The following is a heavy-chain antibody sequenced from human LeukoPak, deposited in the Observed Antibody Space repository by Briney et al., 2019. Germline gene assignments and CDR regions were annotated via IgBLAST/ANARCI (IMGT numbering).Heavy chain of an antibody. CDR1: GYTFTSYG. CDR3: ARELVGATTRGYFDY. D-gene: IGHD1-26*01. Sequence: ASVSVSCKASGYTFTSYGISWVRQAPGQGVEGMGWITAYNGNTTYPQNLQGRVTMTTDPSTTTAYMELRSLRSADTAVYYCARELVGATTRGYFDYWGQGTLVTVSS. V-gene: IGHV1-18*01. J-gene: IGHJ4*02. CDR2: ITAYNGNT.